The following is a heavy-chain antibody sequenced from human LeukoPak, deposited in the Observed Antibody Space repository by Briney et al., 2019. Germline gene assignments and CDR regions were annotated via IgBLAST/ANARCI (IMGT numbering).Heavy chain of an antibody. D-gene: IGHD6-13*01. CDR1: GGSISSSNW. V-gene: IGHV4-4*02. J-gene: IGHJ4*02. Sequence: SETLSLTCAVSGGSISSSNWWSWVRHPPGKVLEWIGEIYHSGSTNYNPSLKSRVTISVDKSKNQFSLKLSPVTAADTAVYYCARGARGAAADFDYWGQGTLVTVSS. CDR2: IYHSGST. CDR3: ARGARGAAADFDY.